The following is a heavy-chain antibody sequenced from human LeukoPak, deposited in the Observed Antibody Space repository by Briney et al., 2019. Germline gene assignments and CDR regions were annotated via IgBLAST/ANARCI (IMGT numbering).Heavy chain of an antibody. V-gene: IGHV1-69*05. J-gene: IGHJ5*02. CDR3: ARDVHGXXGSGXXXX. Sequence: ASVKVSCKTSGGTFNNSAISWVRQAPGQGLEWLGGIMPLFGTAGYAQKFQGRVTITKDGSTRTVYLELTSLTSDDTAVYYCARDVHGXXGSGXXXXWXQGTLVSVSS. D-gene: IGHD2-8*01. CDR1: GGTFNNSA. CDR2: IMPLFGTA.